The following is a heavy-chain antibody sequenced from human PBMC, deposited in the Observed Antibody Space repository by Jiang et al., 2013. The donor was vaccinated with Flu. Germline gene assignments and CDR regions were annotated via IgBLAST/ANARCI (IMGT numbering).Heavy chain of an antibody. CDR1: GDSVSSNSAA. Sequence: TLSLTCAISGDSVSSNSAAWNWIRQSPSRGLEWLGRTYYRSKWYNDYAVSVKSRITINPDTSKNQFSLQLNSVTPEDTAVYYCARFLESSGWTNYFDYWGQGTLVTVSS. V-gene: IGHV6-1*01. D-gene: IGHD6-19*01. CDR2: TYYRSKWYN. CDR3: ARFLESSGWTNYFDY. J-gene: IGHJ4*02.